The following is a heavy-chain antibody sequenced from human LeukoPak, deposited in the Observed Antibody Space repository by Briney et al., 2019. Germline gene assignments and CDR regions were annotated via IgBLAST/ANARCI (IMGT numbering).Heavy chain of an antibody. V-gene: IGHV3-30*03. J-gene: IGHJ4*02. CDR2: ISYGGSNK. CDR1: GFTFSSYG. D-gene: IGHD3-10*01. CDR3: AVVYGSGSYFLDY. Sequence: GRSLRLSCAASGFTFSSYGMHWVRQAPGKGLEWVAVISYGGSNKYYADSVKGRFTISRDNSKNTLSLQMNSLRAEDTAVFYCAVVYGSGSYFLDYWGQGTLVTVSS.